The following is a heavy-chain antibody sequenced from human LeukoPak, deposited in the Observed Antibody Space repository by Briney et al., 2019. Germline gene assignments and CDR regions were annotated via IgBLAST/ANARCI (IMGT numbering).Heavy chain of an antibody. V-gene: IGHV3-30*02. CDR3: AKDLWSHSSGYFDY. Sequence: PGGSLRLSCAASGFTFSIYGMHWVRQAPGKGLEWVAFIRYDGSNKYYVDSVKGRFTISRDNSKNTLYLQMNSLRAEDTAVYYCAKDLWSHSSGYFDYWGQGTLVTVSS. J-gene: IGHJ4*02. D-gene: IGHD3-22*01. CDR1: GFTFSIYG. CDR2: IRYDGSNK.